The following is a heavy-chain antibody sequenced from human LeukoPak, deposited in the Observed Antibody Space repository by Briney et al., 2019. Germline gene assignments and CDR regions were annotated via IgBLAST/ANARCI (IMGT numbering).Heavy chain of an antibody. CDR3: AREISYCTNGVCYRRWFDP. V-gene: IGHV3-53*01. CDR1: GFTVSSNY. D-gene: IGHD2-8*01. CDR2: IYSGGST. Sequence: GGSLRLSCAASGFTVSSNYMSWVRQAPGKGLEWVSVIYSGGSTYYPDSVKGRFTISRDNSKNTLYLQMNSLRAEDTAVDYCAREISYCTNGVCYRRWFDPWGQGTLVTVSS. J-gene: IGHJ5*02.